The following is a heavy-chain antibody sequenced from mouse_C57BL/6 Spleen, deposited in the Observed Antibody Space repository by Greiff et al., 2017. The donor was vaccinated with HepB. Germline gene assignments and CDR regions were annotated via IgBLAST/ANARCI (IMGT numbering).Heavy chain of an antibody. CDR3: ARESEDSAYDGYFDF. Sequence: QVQLQQPGAELVKPGASVKLSCKASGYTFTSYWMHWVKQRPGRGLEWIGRIDPNSGGTKYNEKFKSKATLTVDKPSSTAYMQLSSLTSEDSAVYYCARESEDSAYDGYFDFWSQGTTLTVSS. CDR2: IDPNSGGT. CDR1: GYTFTSYW. V-gene: IGHV1-72*01. J-gene: IGHJ2*01. D-gene: IGHD1-1*01.